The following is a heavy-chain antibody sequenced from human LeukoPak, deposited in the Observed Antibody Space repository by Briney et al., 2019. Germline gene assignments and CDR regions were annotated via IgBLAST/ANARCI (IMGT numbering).Heavy chain of an antibody. V-gene: IGHV3-48*03. CDR2: ISSSATNI. CDR3: AKEGSYDALDI. Sequence: GGSLRLSCAASGFSFRSDETNWVRLAPGKGLEWVSHISSSATNIYYADSVKGRFTISRDNAKNSLYLQTNSLRAEDTAVYYCAKEGSYDALDIWGQGTMVTVSS. CDR1: GFSFRSDE. J-gene: IGHJ3*02. D-gene: IGHD1-26*01.